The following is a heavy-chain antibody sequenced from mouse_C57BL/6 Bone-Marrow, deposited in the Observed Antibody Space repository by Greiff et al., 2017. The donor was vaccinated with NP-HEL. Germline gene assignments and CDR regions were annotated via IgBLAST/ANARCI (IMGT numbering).Heavy chain of an antibody. D-gene: IGHD2-5*01. CDR2: ISNGGGST. V-gene: IGHV5-12*01. CDR3: ARWGSNYDFDY. Sequence: EVQRVESGGGLVQPGGSLKLSCAASGFTFSDYYMYWVRQTPEKRLEWVAYISNGGGSTYYPDTVKGRFTISRDNAKNTLYLQMSRLKSEDTAMYYCARWGSNYDFDYWGQGTTLTVSS. J-gene: IGHJ2*01. CDR1: GFTFSDYY.